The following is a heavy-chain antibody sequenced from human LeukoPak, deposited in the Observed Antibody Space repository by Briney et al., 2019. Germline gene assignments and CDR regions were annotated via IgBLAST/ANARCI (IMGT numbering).Heavy chain of an antibody. J-gene: IGHJ4*02. CDR3: ARYYGGNSNFDY. V-gene: IGHV4-30-4*01. CDR1: GGSINSGAHY. Sequence: PSETLSLTCTVSGGSINSGAHYWSWVRQPPGKGLEWIGYISYSGSTYYNPSLKSRVTISVGTSKNQFSLKLSSVTAADTAVYYCARYYGGNSNFDYWGQGTLVTVSS. D-gene: IGHD4-23*01. CDR2: ISYSGST.